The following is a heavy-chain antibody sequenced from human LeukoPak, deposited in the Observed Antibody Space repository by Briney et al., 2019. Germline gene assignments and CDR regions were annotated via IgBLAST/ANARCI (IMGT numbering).Heavy chain of an antibody. J-gene: IGHJ4*02. CDR2: IIPMFGAT. Sequence: ASVKVSFKASGGTFRIFTINWVRQAPGQGLEWMGGIIPMFGATNYAQKFQGRVTITADESTSTAYMELSSLRSEDTAVYFCARGPGGSPAPFGFDYWGQGTLVTVSS. D-gene: IGHD1-26*01. V-gene: IGHV1-69*13. CDR3: ARGPGGSPAPFGFDY. CDR1: GGTFRIFT.